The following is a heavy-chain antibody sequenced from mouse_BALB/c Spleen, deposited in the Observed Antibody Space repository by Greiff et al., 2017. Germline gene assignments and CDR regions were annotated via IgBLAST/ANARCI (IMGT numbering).Heavy chain of an antibody. Sequence: EVKLVESGGDLVKPGGSLKLSCAASGFTFSSYGMSWVRQTPDKRLEWVATISSGGSYTYYPDSVKGRFTISRDNAKNTLYLQMSSLKSEDTAMYYCARGESYAMDYWGQGTSVTVSS. CDR3: ARGESYAMDY. V-gene: IGHV5-6*01. CDR1: GFTFSSYG. CDR2: ISSGGSYT. J-gene: IGHJ4*01.